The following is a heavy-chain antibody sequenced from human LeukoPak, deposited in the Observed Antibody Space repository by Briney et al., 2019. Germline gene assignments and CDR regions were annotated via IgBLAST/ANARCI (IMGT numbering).Heavy chain of an antibody. Sequence: GRSLRLSCAASGFTFSSYGMHWVRQAPGKGLEWVAVISYDGSNKYYADSVKGRFTISRDNSKNTLYLQMNSLRAEDMAVYYCARAIRSGRYFSYWGQGALVTVSS. J-gene: IGHJ4*02. CDR3: ARAIRSGRYFSY. D-gene: IGHD6-19*01. CDR1: GFTFSSYG. CDR2: ISYDGSNK. V-gene: IGHV3-30*03.